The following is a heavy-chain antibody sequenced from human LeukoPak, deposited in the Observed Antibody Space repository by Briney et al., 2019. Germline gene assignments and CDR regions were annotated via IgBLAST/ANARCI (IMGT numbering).Heavy chain of an antibody. CDR3: ARTTEGGYTYDYFYYYYMDV. CDR2: IYHSGST. J-gene: IGHJ6*03. Sequence: SETLSLTCTVSGYSISSGYYWGWIRQPPGKGLEWIGSIYHSGSTYYNPSLKSRVTISVDSSKNQFSLKLSSVTAADTAVYYCARTTEGGYTYDYFYYYYMDVWGKGTTVTISS. V-gene: IGHV4-38-2*02. D-gene: IGHD5-18*01. CDR1: GYSISSGYY.